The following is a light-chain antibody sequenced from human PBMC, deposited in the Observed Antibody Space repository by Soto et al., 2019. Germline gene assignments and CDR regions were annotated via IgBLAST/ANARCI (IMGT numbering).Light chain of an antibody. V-gene: IGLV1-40*01. CDR3: QSYDSSLRAWV. CDR2: GNS. CDR1: SSSIGAGYD. J-gene: IGLJ3*02. Sequence: QSVLTQPPSVSGAPGQRVTISCTGSSSSIGAGYDVHWYQQLPGTAPKLLIYGNSNRPSGVPDRFSGSKSGTSASLAITGLQAEDEADYYCQSYDSSLRAWVFGGGTKLTVL.